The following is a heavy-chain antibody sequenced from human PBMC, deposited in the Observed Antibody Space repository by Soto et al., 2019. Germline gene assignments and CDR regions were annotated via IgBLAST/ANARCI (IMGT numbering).Heavy chain of an antibody. Sequence: GGSLILSCAASGFTFSSYAMHWVRQAPGKGLEWVAVISYDGSNKYYADSVKGRFTISRDNSKNTLYLQMNSLRAEDTAVYYCASLEHSGSYLKDYYYYYGMDVWGQGTTVTVSS. V-gene: IGHV3-30-3*01. J-gene: IGHJ6*02. CDR1: GFTFSSYA. CDR3: ASLEHSGSYLKDYYYYYGMDV. D-gene: IGHD1-26*01. CDR2: ISYDGSNK.